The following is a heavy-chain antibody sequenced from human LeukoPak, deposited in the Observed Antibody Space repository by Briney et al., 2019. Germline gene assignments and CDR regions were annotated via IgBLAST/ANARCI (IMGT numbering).Heavy chain of an antibody. J-gene: IGHJ4*02. D-gene: IGHD6-19*01. Sequence: PSETLSLTCAVYGGSFSDYYWSGIRQPPGEGLEWIGEVNHSGSTKYNPSLKSRVTISVNTSKNQSSLKLSSVTAADTAVYFCARASSSGGWYLGWGQGTLVTVSS. CDR2: VNHSGST. V-gene: IGHV4-34*01. CDR3: ARASSSGGWYLG. CDR1: GGSFSDYY.